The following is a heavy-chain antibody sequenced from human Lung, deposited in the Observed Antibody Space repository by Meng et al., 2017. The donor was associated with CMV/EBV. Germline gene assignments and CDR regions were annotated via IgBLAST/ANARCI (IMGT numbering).Heavy chain of an antibody. Sequence: VVLVGSVGGLVQPGGSLRLSCAASGFTFSSYWMHWVRQAPGKGLVWVSRINSDGSSTSYADSVKGRFTISRDNAKNTLYLEMNSLRVEDTAVYYCARGVAEYLGWEMGHWGQGTLVTVSS. J-gene: IGHJ4*02. CDR3: ARGVAEYLGWEMGH. V-gene: IGHV3-74*01. CDR1: GFTFSSYW. D-gene: IGHD2/OR15-2a*01. CDR2: INSDGSST.